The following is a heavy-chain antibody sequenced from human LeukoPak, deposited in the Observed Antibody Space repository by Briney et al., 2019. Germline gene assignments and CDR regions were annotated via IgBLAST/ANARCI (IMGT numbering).Heavy chain of an antibody. Sequence: GGSLRLSCAASGFTFSNYAMSWVRQAPGKGLEWVSAISGSASSTYHADSVKGRFTISRDNAKNSLYLQMNSLRVEDTAVYFCARIYLRHFDFWAQGTLVTVSS. V-gene: IGHV3-23*01. CDR2: ISGSASST. CDR1: GFTFSNYA. J-gene: IGHJ4*02. D-gene: IGHD2/OR15-2a*01. CDR3: ARIYLRHFDF.